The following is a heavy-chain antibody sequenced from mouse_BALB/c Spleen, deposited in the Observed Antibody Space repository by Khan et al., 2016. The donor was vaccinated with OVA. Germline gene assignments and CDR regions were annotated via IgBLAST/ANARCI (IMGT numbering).Heavy chain of an antibody. V-gene: IGHV1S135*01. J-gene: IGHJ3*01. CDR2: IDPYNGGT. Sequence: VQLKQSGPELVRPGASVKVSCKASGYAFTTYNIYWVQQSHGKSLEWIGYIDPYNGGTNYNQNFKDKATLTVDKSSSAAYMHLDSLTSEDSAVYFCARSADGYYPLADWGQGTLVTVSA. CDR1: GYAFTTYN. D-gene: IGHD2-3*01. CDR3: ARSADGYYPLAD.